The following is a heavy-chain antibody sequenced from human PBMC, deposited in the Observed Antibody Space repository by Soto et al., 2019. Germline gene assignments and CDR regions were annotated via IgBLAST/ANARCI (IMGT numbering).Heavy chain of an antibody. Sequence: QVQLVQSGAEVKKPGASVKVSCKASGYTFSSYAISWVRQAPGQGLEWMGWIITYNGNTNYAQKLQGRATMTTDTSTTTAYMDLRSLRSDATAVYYCARTGPPVDYWGQGTLVTVSS. CDR2: IITYNGNT. V-gene: IGHV1-18*01. CDR1: GYTFSSYA. CDR3: ARTGPPVDY. J-gene: IGHJ4*02.